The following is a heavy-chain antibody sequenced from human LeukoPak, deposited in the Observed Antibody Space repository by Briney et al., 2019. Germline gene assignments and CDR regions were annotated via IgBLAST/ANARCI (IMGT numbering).Heavy chain of an antibody. Sequence: SETLSLTCAVSGYSISSGYYWGWIRQPPGKGLEWIGSIYHSGSTYYNPSLKSRVTISVDTSKNQFSLKLSSVTAADTAVYYCASGPGYYDFWSGYPRLNWFDPWGQGTLVTVSS. CDR3: ASGPGYYDFWSGYPRLNWFDP. V-gene: IGHV4-38-2*01. J-gene: IGHJ5*02. D-gene: IGHD3-3*01. CDR1: GYSISSGYY. CDR2: IYHSGST.